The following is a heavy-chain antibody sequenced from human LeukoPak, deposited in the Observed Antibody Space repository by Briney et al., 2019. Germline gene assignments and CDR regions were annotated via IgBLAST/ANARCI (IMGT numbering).Heavy chain of an antibody. D-gene: IGHD3-10*01. J-gene: IGHJ5*02. V-gene: IGHV4-4*07. Sequence: SETLSLTCTVSGGSISSYYWSWIRQPAGKGLEWIGRIYTSGSTNYNPSLKSRVTMSVDTSKNQFSLKLSSVTAADTAVYYCARVGAMVRGARLGYNWFDPWGQGPLVTVSS. CDR3: ARVGAMVRGARLGYNWFDP. CDR2: IYTSGST. CDR1: GGSISSYY.